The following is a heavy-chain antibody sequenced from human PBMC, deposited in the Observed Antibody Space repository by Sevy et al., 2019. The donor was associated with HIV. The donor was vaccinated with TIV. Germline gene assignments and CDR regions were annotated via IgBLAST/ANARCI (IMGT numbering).Heavy chain of an antibody. Sequence: SETLSLTCTVSGGSISSYYWSWIRQPPGKGLEWIGYIYYSGSTNYNPSLKSRVTISVDRSKNQFSLKLSSVTAADTAVYYCARGPYYDFWSGYYYKGCYYYYYMDVWGKGTTVTVSS. CDR1: GGSISSYY. CDR2: IYYSGST. D-gene: IGHD3-3*01. J-gene: IGHJ6*03. CDR3: ARGPYYDFWSGYYYKGCYYYYYMDV. V-gene: IGHV4-59*01.